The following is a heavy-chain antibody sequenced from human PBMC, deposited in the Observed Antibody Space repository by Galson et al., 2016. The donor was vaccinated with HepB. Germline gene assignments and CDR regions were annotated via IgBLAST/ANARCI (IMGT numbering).Heavy chain of an antibody. CDR2: ISAYNGNT. CDR3: AREMATIRRYGMDV. CDR1: GYTFTSYG. Sequence: SVKVSCKASGYTFTSYGISWVRQAPGQGLEWMVWISAYNGNTNYAQKLQGRVTMTTDTSTSTAYMELRSLRSDDTAVYYCAREMATIRRYGMDVWGQGTTVTVSS. J-gene: IGHJ6*02. V-gene: IGHV1-18*01. D-gene: IGHD5-24*01.